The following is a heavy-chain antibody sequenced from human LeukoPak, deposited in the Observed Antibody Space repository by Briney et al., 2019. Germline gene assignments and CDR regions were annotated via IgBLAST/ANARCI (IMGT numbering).Heavy chain of an antibody. CDR2: IYYSGST. V-gene: IGHV4-61*01. Sequence: SETLSLTCTVSGGSVSSGSYYWSWIRQPPGKGLEWIGYIYYSGSTNYNPSLKSRVTISVDTSKNQFSLKLSSVTAADTAVYYCARGRAGLGYSYGYYPDYWGQGTLVTVSS. CDR3: ARGRAGLGYSYGYYPDY. D-gene: IGHD5-18*01. CDR1: GGSVSSGSYY. J-gene: IGHJ4*02.